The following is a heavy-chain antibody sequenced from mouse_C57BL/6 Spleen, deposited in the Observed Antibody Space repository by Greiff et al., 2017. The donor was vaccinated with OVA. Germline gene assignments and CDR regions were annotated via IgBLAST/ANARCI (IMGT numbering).Heavy chain of an antibody. CDR1: GYSITSGYY. CDR2: ISYDGSN. J-gene: IGHJ3*01. D-gene: IGHD2-2*01. Sequence: VQLKQSGPGLVKPSQSLSLTCSVTGYSITSGYYWNWIRQFPGNKLEWMGYISYDGSNNYNPSLKNRISITRDTSKNQFFLMLNSVTTEDTATYYCAREDYGYFAYWGQGTLVTVSA. CDR3: AREDYGYFAY. V-gene: IGHV3-6*01.